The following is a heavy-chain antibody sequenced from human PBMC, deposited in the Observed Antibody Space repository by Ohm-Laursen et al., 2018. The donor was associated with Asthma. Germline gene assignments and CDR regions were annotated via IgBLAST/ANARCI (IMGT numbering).Heavy chain of an antibody. V-gene: IGHV3-11*01. D-gene: IGHD6-19*01. CDR3: ARASYSSGWVYYYYYGMDV. Sequence: SLRLSCAASGFTFSSYAMSWIRQAPGKGLEWVSYISSSGSTIYYADSVKGRFTISRDNAKNSLYLQMNSLRAEDTAVYYCARASYSSGWVYYYYYGMDVWGQGTTVTVSS. CDR1: GFTFSSYA. CDR2: ISSSGSTI. J-gene: IGHJ6*02.